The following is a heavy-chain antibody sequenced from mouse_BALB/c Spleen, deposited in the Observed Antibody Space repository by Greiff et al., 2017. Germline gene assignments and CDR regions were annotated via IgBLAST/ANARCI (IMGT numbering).Heavy chain of an antibody. CDR3: AREGDGNYPFGY. CDR2: IDPANGNT. Sequence: VQLQQSGAELVKPGASVKLSCTASGFNIKDTYMHWVKQRPEQGLEWIGRIDPANGNTKYDPKFQGKATITADTSSNTAYLQLSSLTSEDTAVYYCAREGDGNYPFGYWGQGTTLTVSS. J-gene: IGHJ2*01. D-gene: IGHD2-1*01. CDR1: GFNIKDTY. V-gene: IGHV14-3*02.